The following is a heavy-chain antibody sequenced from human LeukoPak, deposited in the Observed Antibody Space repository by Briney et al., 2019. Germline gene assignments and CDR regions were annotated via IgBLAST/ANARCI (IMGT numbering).Heavy chain of an antibody. CDR1: GYTFTQYY. CDR2: INPSGGTT. V-gene: IGHV1-46*01. CDR3: ARARTKFCSANTCFSEGSFDH. Sequence: GASVKVSCKASGYTFTQYYMHWVRQAPGQGLEWMGLINPSGGTTKTPQKFQGRVTVTRDTSTSTVHMELSTLRSEDTAIYYCARARTKFCSANTCFSEGSFDHWGQGTLVTVSS. J-gene: IGHJ4*02. D-gene: IGHD3-3*01.